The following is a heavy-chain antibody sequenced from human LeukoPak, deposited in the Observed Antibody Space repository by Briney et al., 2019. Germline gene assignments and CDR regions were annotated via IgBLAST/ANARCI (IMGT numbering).Heavy chain of an antibody. V-gene: IGHV2-70*04. CDR1: GFSLSTSGMR. CDR3: ARMVVVTAYTFDY. J-gene: IGHJ4*02. CDR2: IDWDDDK. D-gene: IGHD2-21*02. Sequence: SGPALVKPTQTLTLTCTFSGFSLSTSGMRVSWIRQPPGKAVEWLARIDWDDDKFYSTSLKTRLTISKDTYKNQVVLTMTNMDPVDTATYYCARMVVVTAYTFDYWGQGTLVTVSS.